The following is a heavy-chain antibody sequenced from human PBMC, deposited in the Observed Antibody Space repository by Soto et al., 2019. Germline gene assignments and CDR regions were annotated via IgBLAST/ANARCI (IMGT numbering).Heavy chain of an antibody. CDR3: ARGDYGGNSDFDY. Sequence: VGSLRLSCAASGFTFSSYWMSWVRQAPGKGLEWVANIKQDGSEKYYVDSVKGRFTISRDNAKNSLYLQMNSLRAEDTAVYYCARGDYGGNSDFDYRGQGTLVTGSS. CDR1: GFTFSSYW. V-gene: IGHV3-7*01. CDR2: IKQDGSEK. J-gene: IGHJ4*02. D-gene: IGHD4-17*01.